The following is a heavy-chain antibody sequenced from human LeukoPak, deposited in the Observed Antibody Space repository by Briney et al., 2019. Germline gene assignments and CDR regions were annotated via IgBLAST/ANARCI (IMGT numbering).Heavy chain of an antibody. V-gene: IGHV3-23*01. J-gene: IGHJ3*02. CDR3: AKEAYYDSSGSNRAFDI. CDR1: GFTFSSYA. D-gene: IGHD3-22*01. CDR2: ISGSGGST. Sequence: GGSLRLSCAASGFTFSSYAMSWVRQAPGKGLEWVSAISGSGGSTYYADSVKGRFTISRDNSKNTLYLQMNSLRAEDTAVYYCAKEAYYDSSGSNRAFDIWGQGTMVTVSS.